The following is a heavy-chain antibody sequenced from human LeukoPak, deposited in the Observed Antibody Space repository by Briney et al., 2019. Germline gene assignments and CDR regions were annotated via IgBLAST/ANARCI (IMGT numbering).Heavy chain of an antibody. CDR1: NGSISSDTYF. V-gene: IGHV4-61*02. CDR2: MSSSGIS. D-gene: IGHD5-18*01. J-gene: IGHJ5*02. CDR3: ARRKPYSYGYGKRSWFDP. Sequence: SETLSLTCTVSNGSISSDTYFWSWIRQPAGKGLEWIGRMSSSGISTYSPSLKSRVTISVDTSKNQFSLKLSSVTAADTAVYYCARRKPYSYGYGKRSWFDPWGQGTLVTVSS.